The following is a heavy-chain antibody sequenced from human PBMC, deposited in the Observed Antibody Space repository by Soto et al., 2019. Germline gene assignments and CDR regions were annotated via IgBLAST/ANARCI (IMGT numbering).Heavy chain of an antibody. V-gene: IGHV4-30-2*01. CDR3: ARAPDSSGYYGWFDP. CDR2: IYHSGST. CDR1: CGSIISGGYS. D-gene: IGHD3-22*01. J-gene: IGHJ5*02. Sequence: SETLSLTCAFSCGSIISGGYSWSWIRQPPGKGLEWIGYIYHSGSTYYNPSLKSRVTISVDRSKNQFPLKLSSVTAADTAVYYCARAPDSSGYYGWFDPWGQGTLVTVSS.